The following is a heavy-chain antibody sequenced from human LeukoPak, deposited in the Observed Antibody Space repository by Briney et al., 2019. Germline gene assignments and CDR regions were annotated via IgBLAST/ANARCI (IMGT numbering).Heavy chain of an antibody. CDR3: ARGAADAAIPYGMDV. J-gene: IGHJ6*04. D-gene: IGHD5-18*01. CDR2: IIPIFGTA. Sequence: SVKVSCKASGGTFSSYAISWVRQAPGQGLEWMGGIIPIFGTANYAQKFQGRVTITADESTSTAYMGLSSLRSEDTAVYYCARGAADAAIPYGMDVWGKGTTVTVSS. CDR1: GGTFSSYA. V-gene: IGHV1-69*13.